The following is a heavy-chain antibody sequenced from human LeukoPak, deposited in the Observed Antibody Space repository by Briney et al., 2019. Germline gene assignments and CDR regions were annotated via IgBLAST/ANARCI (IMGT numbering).Heavy chain of an antibody. CDR1: GFTFSSSA. CDR2: IRFDGSIK. D-gene: IGHD2-21*01. Sequence: GGSLRLSCAASGFTFSSSAMQWVRQAPGKGLEWVAFIRFDGSIKDYGDSVKGRFTISRDNSRNTVYLQMNSLRFEDTAVYYCASGVIADNHWGQGTLVTVSP. CDR3: ASGVIADNH. J-gene: IGHJ5*02. V-gene: IGHV3-30*02.